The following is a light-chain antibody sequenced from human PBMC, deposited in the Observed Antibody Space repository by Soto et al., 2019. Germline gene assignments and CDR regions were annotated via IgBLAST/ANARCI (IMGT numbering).Light chain of an antibody. CDR1: QSVSSSY. V-gene: IGKV3-20*01. CDR3: QHYGSSPRT. J-gene: IGKJ1*01. CDR2: GAS. Sequence: EIVLTQSPGTLSLSPGERATLSCRASQSVSSSYLAWYQQKPGQAPRLLIYGASSRATGIPDRFSGSGSGTDLSLTMRRLEPEDFAVYYCQHYGSSPRTFGQGTKVEIK.